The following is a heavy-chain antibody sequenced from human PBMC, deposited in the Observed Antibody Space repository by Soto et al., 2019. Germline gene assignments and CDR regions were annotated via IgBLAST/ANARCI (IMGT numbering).Heavy chain of an antibody. V-gene: IGHV3-7*05. CDR2: IKQDGSEK. J-gene: IGHJ4*02. CDR1: GFTFSSYW. CDR3: ARADRYGSGGSCYQAAFFDY. Sequence: GGSLRLSCAASGFTFSSYWMSWVRQAPGKGLEWVANIKQDGSEKYYVDSVKGRFTISRDNAKNSLYLQMNSLRAEDTAVYYCARADRYGSGGSCYQAAFFDYWGQGTLVTVSS. D-gene: IGHD2-15*01.